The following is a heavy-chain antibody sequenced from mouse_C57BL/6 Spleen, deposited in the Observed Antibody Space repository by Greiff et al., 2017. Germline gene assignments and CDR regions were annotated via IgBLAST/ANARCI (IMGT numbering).Heavy chain of an antibody. V-gene: IGHV5-9*01. J-gene: IGHJ3*01. CDR3: ARHEGQDRGFAY. CDR2: ISGGGGNT. D-gene: IGHD3-1*01. CDR1: GFTFSSYT. Sequence: DVKLVESGGGLVKPGGSLKLSCAASGFTFSSYTMSWVRQTPEKRLEWVATISGGGGNTYYPDSVKGRFTISRDNAKNTLYMQMSSLRSEDTALYYCARHEGQDRGFAYWGQGTLVTVSA.